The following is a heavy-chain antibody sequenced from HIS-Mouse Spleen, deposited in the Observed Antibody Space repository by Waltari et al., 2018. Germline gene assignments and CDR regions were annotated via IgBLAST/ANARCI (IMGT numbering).Heavy chain of an antibody. CDR3: AREIPYSSSWYDWYFDL. V-gene: IGHV4-39*07. J-gene: IGHJ2*01. CDR2: IFYSGRT. CDR1: GGSISSSSYY. Sequence: QLQLQESGPGLVKPSETLSLTCTVSGGSISSSSYYWGWIRQPPGKGLEWIGRIFYSGRTYCNLSLKSRVTISVDTSENQFSLKLSSVTAADTAVYYCAREIPYSSSWYDWYFDLWGRGTLVTVSS. D-gene: IGHD6-13*01.